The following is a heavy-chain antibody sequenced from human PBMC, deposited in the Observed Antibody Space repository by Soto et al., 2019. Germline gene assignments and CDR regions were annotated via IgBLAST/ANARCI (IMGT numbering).Heavy chain of an antibody. CDR3: AKDGSHNFDY. CDR1: GFTFSHYA. J-gene: IGHJ4*02. CDR2: MSYDGSNE. V-gene: IGHV3-30*18. Sequence: QVQLVESGGGVVQPGRSLRLSCAASGFTFSHYAMHWVRQAPGKGLEWVALMSYDGSNEYYADSVKSRFTISRDNSKNTLYLQMNSLRAADTAVYYCAKDGSHNFDYWGQGTLVTVSS. D-gene: IGHD1-26*01.